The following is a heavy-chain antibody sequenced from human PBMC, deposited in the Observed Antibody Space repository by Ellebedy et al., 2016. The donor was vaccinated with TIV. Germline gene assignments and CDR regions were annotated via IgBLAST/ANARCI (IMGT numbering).Heavy chain of an antibody. J-gene: IGHJ4*02. CDR3: AKDRTPGDGYWVFDN. Sequence: PGGSLRLSCAASGFSFSSYAMSWVRQAPGKGLEWVSGIVGSGGSRYADSVKGRFTISRDTSKSTLDLQMSSLRAEDTAVYYCAKDRTPGDGYWVFDNWGQGTLASVSS. CDR2: IVGSGGSR. V-gene: IGHV3-23*01. CDR1: GFSFSSYA. D-gene: IGHD5-18*01.